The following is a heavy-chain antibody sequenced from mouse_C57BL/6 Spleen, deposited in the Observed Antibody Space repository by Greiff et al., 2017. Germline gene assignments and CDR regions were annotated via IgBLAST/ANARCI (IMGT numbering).Heavy chain of an antibody. Sequence: EVMLVESGGGLVKPGGSLTLSCAASGFTFSSYAMSWVRQTPEKRLEWVATISDGGSYTYYPDNVKGRFTISRDNAKNNLYLQMSHLKSEDTAMYYCAREGGYDGYYVWFAYWGQGTLVTVSA. CDR3: AREGGYDGYYVWFAY. J-gene: IGHJ3*01. CDR2: ISDGGSYT. V-gene: IGHV5-4*01. CDR1: GFTFSSYA. D-gene: IGHD2-3*01.